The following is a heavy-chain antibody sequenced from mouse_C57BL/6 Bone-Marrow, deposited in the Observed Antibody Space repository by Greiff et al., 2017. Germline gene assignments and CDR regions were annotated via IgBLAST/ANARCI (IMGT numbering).Heavy chain of an antibody. CDR2: INPGSGGT. CDR1: GYAFTNYL. D-gene: IGHD1-1*01. J-gene: IGHJ2*01. V-gene: IGHV1-54*01. CDR3: ARRGLLPHFDS. Sequence: VQLQQSGAELVRPGTSVKVSCKASGYAFTNYLIEWVKQRPGQGLEWIGVINPGSGGTNYNETFKGKATLTADKSSSTTYMQLNSLTSEDSAVYFCARRGLLPHFDSSGQGTTLTGYS.